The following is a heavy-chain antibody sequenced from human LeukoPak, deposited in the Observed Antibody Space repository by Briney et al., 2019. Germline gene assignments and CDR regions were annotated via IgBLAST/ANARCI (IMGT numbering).Heavy chain of an antibody. D-gene: IGHD6-19*01. CDR2: IGIRGDT. CDR3: ARGGIQVSGIDVFDY. J-gene: IGHJ4*02. Sequence: PGGSLRLSCAASGFTFIDYDMHWVRQAIGKGLEWVSAIGIRGDTHYSGSVKGRFTISRENAESSLYLQMNSLRAEDTAVYYCARGGIQVSGIDVFDYWGQGTLVTVSS. V-gene: IGHV3-13*01. CDR1: GFTFIDYD.